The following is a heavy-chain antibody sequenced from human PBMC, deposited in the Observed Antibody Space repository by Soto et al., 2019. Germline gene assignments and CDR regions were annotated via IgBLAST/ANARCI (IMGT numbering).Heavy chain of an antibody. V-gene: IGHV3-23*01. CDR3: AKERLGRGADY. CDR2: ISGGGGNT. Sequence: EVQLLESGGGLVQPGGSLRLSCAASGFTFSHYAMSWVRQTPGKGLEWVSTISGGGGNTYYPDSVKGRFTISRDNSKDTVYLQMNSLRAEDTAIYYCAKERLGRGADYWGQGALGTVTS. CDR1: GFTFSHYA. J-gene: IGHJ4*02.